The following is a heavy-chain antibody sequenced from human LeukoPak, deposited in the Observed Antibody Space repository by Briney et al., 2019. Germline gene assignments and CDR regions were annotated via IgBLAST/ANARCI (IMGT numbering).Heavy chain of an antibody. Sequence: ASVKVSCKASGYTFTGFYIHWVRQAHGQGLEWMGRIDPNSGDTNYAQKFQGRVTMTRDTSISTAYMELSRLRSDDTAVYYCARESMAFDYWGQGTLVTVSS. CDR1: GYTFTGFY. V-gene: IGHV1-2*06. D-gene: IGHD2-8*01. CDR3: ARESMAFDY. CDR2: IDPNSGDT. J-gene: IGHJ4*02.